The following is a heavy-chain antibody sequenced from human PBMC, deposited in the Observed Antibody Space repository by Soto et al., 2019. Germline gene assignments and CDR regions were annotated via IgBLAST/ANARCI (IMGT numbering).Heavy chain of an antibody. J-gene: IGHJ6*02. V-gene: IGHV1-8*01. Sequence: ASVKVSCKASGYTFTSYDINWVRQATGQGLEWMGWMNPNSGKANYAQKFQGRVTITADASTSTAYMELSSLRSEDTAVYYCARGKSGGDYVLGVYYYYGMDVWGQGTTVTVSS. CDR1: GYTFTSYD. CDR3: ARGKSGGDYVLGVYYYYGMDV. D-gene: IGHD4-17*01. CDR2: MNPNSGKA.